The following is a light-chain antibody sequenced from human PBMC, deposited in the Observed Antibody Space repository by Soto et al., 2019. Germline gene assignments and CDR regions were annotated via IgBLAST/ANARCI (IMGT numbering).Light chain of an antibody. Sequence: QSALTQPASVSGSPGQSIAISCTGTSSDVGDYNYVSWYQHHPGKAPKLIIYDVSSRPSGVSNRFSGSKSGNTASLTISGVQAEDEANYYCSSYTSSNTWVFGGGTKVTVL. CDR2: DVS. V-gene: IGLV2-14*03. CDR3: SSYTSSNTWV. CDR1: SSDVGDYNY. J-gene: IGLJ3*02.